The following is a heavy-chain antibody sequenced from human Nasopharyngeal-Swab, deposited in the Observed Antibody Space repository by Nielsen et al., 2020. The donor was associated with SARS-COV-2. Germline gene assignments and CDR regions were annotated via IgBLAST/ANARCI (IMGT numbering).Heavy chain of an antibody. V-gene: IGHV1-69*10. CDR2: IVPALGSP. D-gene: IGHD5-12*01. CDR3: AREGEYGAYDAPDY. CDR1: GDTFTNSA. J-gene: IGHJ4*02. Sequence: SVKVSCKTSGDTFTNSAISWVRQAPGQGLEWMGGIVPALGSPNYAQKFRGRVTISADRSTTTSYLELSSLRPEDTAIYYCAREGEYGAYDAPDYWGQGTLVTVSS.